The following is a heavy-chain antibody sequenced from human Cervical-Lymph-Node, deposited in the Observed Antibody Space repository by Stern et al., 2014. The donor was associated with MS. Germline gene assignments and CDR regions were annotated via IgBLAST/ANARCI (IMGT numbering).Heavy chain of an antibody. CDR3: ARGFGSYGMDV. J-gene: IGHJ6*02. Sequence: VQLQESGPGLVKPSETLSLTCTVSGDSISPYYWSWIRQSPGKALEWIAYIYYSGSTNYNPSLKSRVIISVDMSKNKISLKLTSVTAADTAVYYCARGFGSYGMDVWGQGTTVIVSS. CDR1: GDSISPYY. V-gene: IGHV4-59*01. CDR2: IYYSGST. D-gene: IGHD3-10*01.